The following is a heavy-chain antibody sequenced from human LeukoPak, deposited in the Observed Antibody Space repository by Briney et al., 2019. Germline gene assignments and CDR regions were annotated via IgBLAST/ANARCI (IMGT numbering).Heavy chain of an antibody. V-gene: IGHV3-43D*03. CDR2: ISWDGGST. Sequence: PGGSLRLSCAASGFTFDDYAMHWVRQAPGKGLEWVSLISWDGGSTYYADSVKGRFTISRDNSKNSLYLQMNSLRAEDTALYYCAKGLSAVGATDDWFDPWGQGTLVTVSS. J-gene: IGHJ5*02. CDR1: GFTFDDYA. D-gene: IGHD1-26*01. CDR3: AKGLSAVGATDDWFDP.